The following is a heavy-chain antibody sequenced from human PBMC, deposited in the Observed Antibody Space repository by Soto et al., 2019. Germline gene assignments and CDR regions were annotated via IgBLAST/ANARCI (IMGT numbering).Heavy chain of an antibody. V-gene: IGHV4-31*03. D-gene: IGHD4-17*01. CDR2: IYYSGST. CDR1: GGSISSGGYY. CDR3: ARELTTVTTVNNWFDP. J-gene: IGHJ5*02. Sequence: PSETLSLTCTVSGGSISSGGYYWSWIRQHPGKGLEWIGYIYYSGSTYYNPSLKSRVTISVDTSKNQFSLKLSSVTAADTAVYYCARELTTVTTVNNWFDPWGQGTLVTVS.